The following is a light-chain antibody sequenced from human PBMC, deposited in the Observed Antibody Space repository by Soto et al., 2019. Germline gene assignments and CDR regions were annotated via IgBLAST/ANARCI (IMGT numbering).Light chain of an antibody. J-gene: IGKJ4*01. CDR2: GAS. V-gene: IGKV3-15*01. CDR3: QQYHDWPPLT. Sequence: ETVMTQSPATLSVSLGERATLSCRASQGVSINLAWYQQKPDQVPRLLIYGASTRATGIPARFRGSGSGTEFPLTLSRLQSEDVAVYYCQQYHDWPPLTFGGGTKVEIQ. CDR1: QGVSIN.